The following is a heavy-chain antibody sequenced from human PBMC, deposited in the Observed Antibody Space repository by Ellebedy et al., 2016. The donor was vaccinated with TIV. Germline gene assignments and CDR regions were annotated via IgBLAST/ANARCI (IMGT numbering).Heavy chain of an antibody. CDR3: ARHYYDSSGYSPYY. D-gene: IGHD3-22*01. J-gene: IGHJ4*02. Sequence: GESLKISCAASGFSFSSYWMSWVRQAPGKGLEWVANIKQDGSEKYYVDSVKGRFTISRDNAKTPLYLQMNSLGAEDTAVYYWARHYYDSSGYSPYYWGQGTLVTVSS. CDR1: GFSFSSYW. CDR2: IKQDGSEK. V-gene: IGHV3-7*01.